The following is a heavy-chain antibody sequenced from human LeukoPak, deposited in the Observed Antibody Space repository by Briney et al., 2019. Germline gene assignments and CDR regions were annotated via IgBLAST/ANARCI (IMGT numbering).Heavy chain of an antibody. D-gene: IGHD6-13*01. Sequence: ASVKVSCKASGYTFTSYDINRVRQATGQGLEWMGWMNPNSGNTGYAQKFQGRVTMTRNTSISTAYMELSSLRSEDTAVYYCARGESGAAAGRYWGQGTLVTVSS. J-gene: IGHJ4*02. CDR1: GYTFTSYD. V-gene: IGHV1-8*01. CDR2: MNPNSGNT. CDR3: ARGESGAAAGRY.